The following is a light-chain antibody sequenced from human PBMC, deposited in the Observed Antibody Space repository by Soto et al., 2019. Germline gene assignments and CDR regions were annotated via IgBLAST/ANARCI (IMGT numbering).Light chain of an antibody. CDR1: QSISSTY. CDR3: QQYSGSPPLT. V-gene: IGKV3-20*01. CDR2: GAS. Sequence: ENVLTQSPGTLSLSPGERATLSCRASQSISSTYLAWYQQKPGQPPRLLMYGASNRATGIPDRFSASGSGTDFALTSSRLEPEDFAVYYCQQYSGSPPLTFGGGTKVEIK. J-gene: IGKJ4*01.